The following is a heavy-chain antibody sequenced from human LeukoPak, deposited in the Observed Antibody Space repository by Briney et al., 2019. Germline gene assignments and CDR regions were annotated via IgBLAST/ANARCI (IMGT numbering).Heavy chain of an antibody. V-gene: IGHV4-30-4*01. D-gene: IGHD5-24*01. J-gene: IGHJ3*02. CDR3: ARDRIEIRNWTAFDI. CDR2: IYYTGST. Sequence: SETLSLTCTVSGGSISSGDYYWSWIRQPPGKGLEWIGYIYYTGSTYYNPSLKSRVTISIDTSKNQFSLKLSSVTAADTAVYYCARDRIEIRNWTAFDIWGQGTMVTVPS. CDR1: GGSISSGDYY.